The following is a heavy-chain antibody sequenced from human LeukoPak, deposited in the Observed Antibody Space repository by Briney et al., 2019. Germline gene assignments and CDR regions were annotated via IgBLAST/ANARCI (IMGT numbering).Heavy chain of an antibody. V-gene: IGHV3-23*01. CDR2: ISGSDGST. D-gene: IGHD3-10*01. CDR1: GFTFSTYA. J-gene: IGHJ5*02. CDR3: ARMLWFGECTGFDP. Sequence: GGSLRLSCAASGFTFSTYAMSWVRQAPGKGLEWVSGISGSDGSTYYADSVKGRFTISKDNSKNTLYLQMNSLRAEDTAVYYCARMLWFGECTGFDPWGQGTLVTVSS.